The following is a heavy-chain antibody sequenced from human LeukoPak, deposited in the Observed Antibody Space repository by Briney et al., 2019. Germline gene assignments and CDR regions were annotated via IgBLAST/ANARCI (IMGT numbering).Heavy chain of an antibody. V-gene: IGHV3-30*02. D-gene: IGHD3-10*01. CDR1: GFTFSSYG. J-gene: IGHJ3*02. CDR2: IRYDGSNK. CDR3: AGVLLWFGEFDAFDI. Sequence: GGSLRLSCAASGFTFSSYGMHWVRQAPGKGLEWVAFIRYDGSNKYYADSVKGRFTISRDNSKNTLYLQMNSLRAEDTAVYYCAGVLLWFGEFDAFDIWGQGTMVTVSS.